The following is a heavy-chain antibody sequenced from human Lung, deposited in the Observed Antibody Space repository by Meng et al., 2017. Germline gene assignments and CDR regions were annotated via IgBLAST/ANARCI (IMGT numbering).Heavy chain of an antibody. V-gene: IGHV4-34*01. Sequence: QGLLQQWGEGLLKPSETLSLACVVSGGSFSDYYWSWIRQPPGKGLEWIGEINHSGSTNYNPSLESRATISVDTSQNNLSLKLSSVTAADSAVYYCARGPTTMAHDFDYWGQGTLVTVSS. CDR2: INHSGST. CDR3: ARGPTTMAHDFDY. CDR1: GGSFSDYY. J-gene: IGHJ4*02. D-gene: IGHD4-11*01.